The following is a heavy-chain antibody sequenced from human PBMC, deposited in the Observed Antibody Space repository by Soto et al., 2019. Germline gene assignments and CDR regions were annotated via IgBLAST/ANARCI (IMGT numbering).Heavy chain of an antibody. J-gene: IGHJ4*02. D-gene: IGHD3-3*01. CDR2: IYWDDDK. V-gene: IGHV2-5*02. CDR3: AHRVLRTVFGLVTTTAIYFDF. Sequence: QITLNESGPTVVRPTETLTLTCRFSGFSLTTSGVGVGWIRRSPGKAPEWLALIYWDDDKRYSASLKSRLTITKDTSNNQVVLTVSDLDPTDTATYYCAHRVLRTVFGLVTTTAIYFDFWGQGTPVAVSS. CDR1: GFSLTTSGVG.